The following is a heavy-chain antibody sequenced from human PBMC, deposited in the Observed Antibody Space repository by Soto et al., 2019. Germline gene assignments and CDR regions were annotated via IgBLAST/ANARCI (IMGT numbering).Heavy chain of an antibody. Sequence: EVQLVESGGGLVQPGGSLRLSCAASGFTFRSYWMHWVRQGPGKGLAWVARISSDGSSTSYADSVKGRFTISRDNAKKTLYRQMNSLRAEDTAVYYCALKHSSSWAYYYYYMDVWGKGTTVTVSS. V-gene: IGHV3-74*01. J-gene: IGHJ6*03. CDR2: ISSDGSST. D-gene: IGHD6-13*01. CDR3: ALKHSSSWAYYYYYMDV. CDR1: GFTFRSYW.